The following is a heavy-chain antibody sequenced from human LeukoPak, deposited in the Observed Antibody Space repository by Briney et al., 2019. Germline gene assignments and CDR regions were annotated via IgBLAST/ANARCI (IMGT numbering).Heavy chain of an antibody. D-gene: IGHD3-3*01. CDR3: ATNRERITIFGVVSPFDY. J-gene: IGHJ4*02. V-gene: IGHV1-24*01. CDR1: GYTLTELS. Sequence: ASVKVSCKVSGYTLTELSMHWVRQAPGKGLEGMGGFDPEDGETIYAQKFQGRVTMTEDTSTDTAYMELSSLRSEDTAVYYCATNRERITIFGVVSPFDYWGQGTLVTVSS. CDR2: FDPEDGET.